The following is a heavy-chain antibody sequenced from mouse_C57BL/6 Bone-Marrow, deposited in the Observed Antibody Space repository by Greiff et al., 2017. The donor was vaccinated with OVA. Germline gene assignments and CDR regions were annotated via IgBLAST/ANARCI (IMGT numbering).Heavy chain of an antibody. J-gene: IGHJ1*03. V-gene: IGHV5-6*01. CDR3: ARHAGICLLWYFDV. Sequence: EVMLVESGGDLVKPGGSLKLSCAASGFTFSSYGMSWVRQTPDKRLEWVATISSGGSYTYYPASVKGRFTLSRDNAKNTLYLQMSSLKSEDTAMYYCARHAGICLLWYFDVWGTGTTVTVSS. CDR1: GFTFSSYG. D-gene: IGHD2-1*01. CDR2: ISSGGSYT.